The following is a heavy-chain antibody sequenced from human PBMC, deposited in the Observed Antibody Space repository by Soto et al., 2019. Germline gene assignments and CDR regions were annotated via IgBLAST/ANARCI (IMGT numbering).Heavy chain of an antibody. Sequence: TGGSLRLSCAASGFTFSSYAMSWVRQAPGKGLEWVSAISGSGGSTYYADSVKGRFTISRDNSKNTLYLQMNSLRAEDTAVYYCAKVRDYDFWSGYPDYWGDYGMDVWG. CDR2: ISGSGGST. J-gene: IGHJ6*02. D-gene: IGHD3-3*01. CDR1: GFTFSSYA. V-gene: IGHV3-23*01. CDR3: AKVRDYDFWSGYPDYWGDYGMDV.